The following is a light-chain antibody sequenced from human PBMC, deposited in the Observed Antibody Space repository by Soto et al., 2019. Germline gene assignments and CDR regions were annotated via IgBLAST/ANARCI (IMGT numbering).Light chain of an antibody. J-gene: IGKJ5*01. V-gene: IGKV3D-15*02. CDR2: DAS. Sequence: AATLSVSRGAGATVSCRASQSVSGNLAWHRQKPGQAPRILMYDASTRATGISARFSGSGSGTEFTLTISSLQSEDFAVYYCQQYGSSPTTFAQGTRLEIK. CDR1: QSVSGN. CDR3: QQYGSSPTT.